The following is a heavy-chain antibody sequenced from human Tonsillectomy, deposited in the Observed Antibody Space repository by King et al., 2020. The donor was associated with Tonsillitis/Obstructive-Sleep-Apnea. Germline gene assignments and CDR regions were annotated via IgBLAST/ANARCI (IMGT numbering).Heavy chain of an antibody. CDR1: GFTFSSYW. V-gene: IGHV3-7*04. J-gene: IGHJ4*02. D-gene: IGHD6-19*01. Sequence: VQLVESGGGLVQPGGSLRLSCAASGFTFSSYWMNWVRQAPGKGLEWVANIKQDGSETNYVDSVKGRFTISRDNAKNSLYLQMNSLRAEDTAVYYCARVRGSGCLDLWGQGTLVPVSS. CDR3: ARVRGSGCLDL. CDR2: IKQDGSET.